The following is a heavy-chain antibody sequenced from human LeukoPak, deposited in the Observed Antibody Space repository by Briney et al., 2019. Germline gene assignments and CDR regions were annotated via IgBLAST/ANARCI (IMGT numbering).Heavy chain of an antibody. Sequence: GGSLRLSCAASGFTFNSYSMNCVRQARGKGLEWVSYISSSSSYIYYADSVKGRFTISRDNAKNSLYLQMNSLRAEDTAVYYCARLPGYCSGGSCYPNFDYWGQGTLVTVSS. D-gene: IGHD2-15*01. V-gene: IGHV3-21*01. CDR1: GFTFNSYS. J-gene: IGHJ4*02. CDR2: ISSSSSYI. CDR3: ARLPGYCSGGSCYPNFDY.